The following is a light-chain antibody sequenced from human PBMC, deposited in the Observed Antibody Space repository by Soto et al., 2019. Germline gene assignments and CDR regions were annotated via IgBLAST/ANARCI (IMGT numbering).Light chain of an antibody. CDR2: EVS. Sequence: QSALTQPASVSGSPGQSITISCTGSSSDVGGYNYVSWYQQHPGKGPKLIIYEVSNRPSGISNRFSGSKSGNTASLTLSGLQAEDEADYYCSSYTSSSTLVFGGGTKLTVL. CDR1: SSDVGGYNY. V-gene: IGLV2-14*01. CDR3: SSYTSSSTLV. J-gene: IGLJ2*01.